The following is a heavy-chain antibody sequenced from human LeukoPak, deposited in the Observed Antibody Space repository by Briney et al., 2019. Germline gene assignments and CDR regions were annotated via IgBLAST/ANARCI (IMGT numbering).Heavy chain of an antibody. V-gene: IGHV4-59*01. CDR3: ARGSGSYLDFDY. CDR1: GGSFSGYY. Sequence: SETLSLTCAVYGGSFSGYYWSWIRQPPGKGLEWTGYIYYSGSTNYNPSLKSRVTISVDTSKNQFSLKLSSVTAADTAVYYCARGSGSYLDFDYWGQGTLVTVSS. D-gene: IGHD1-26*01. CDR2: IYYSGST. J-gene: IGHJ4*02.